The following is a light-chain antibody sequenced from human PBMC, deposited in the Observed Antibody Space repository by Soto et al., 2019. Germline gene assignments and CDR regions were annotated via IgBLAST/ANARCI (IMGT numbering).Light chain of an antibody. Sequence: QSALAQPPSASGTPGQRVTISCSGSTSNIGSSNVNWYQQLPGTAPKLLIYTNNQRPSGVPDRFSGSKSGTSASLAISGLQSEDEADYYCAAWDDSLNGRVLGTGTKVTVL. CDR3: AAWDDSLNGRV. CDR2: TNN. J-gene: IGLJ1*01. CDR1: TSNIGSSN. V-gene: IGLV1-44*01.